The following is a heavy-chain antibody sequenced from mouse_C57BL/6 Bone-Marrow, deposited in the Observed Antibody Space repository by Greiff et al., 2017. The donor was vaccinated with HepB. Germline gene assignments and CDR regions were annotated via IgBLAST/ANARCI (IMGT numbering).Heavy chain of an antibody. CDR1: GFTFSDYY. J-gene: IGHJ3*01. V-gene: IGHV5-12*01. CDR3: ARRTWDGSWFAY. Sequence: EVMLVESGGGLVQPGGSLKLSCAASGFTFSDYYMYWVRQTPEKRLEWVAYISNGGGSTYYPDTVKGRFTISRDNAKNTLYLQMSRLKYEDTAMYYCARRTWDGSWFAYWGQGTLVTVSA. D-gene: IGHD4-1*01. CDR2: ISNGGGST.